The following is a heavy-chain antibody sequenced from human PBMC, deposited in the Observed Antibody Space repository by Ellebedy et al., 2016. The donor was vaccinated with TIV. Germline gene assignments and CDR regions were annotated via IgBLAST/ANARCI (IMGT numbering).Heavy chain of an antibody. J-gene: IGHJ4*02. CDR1: GFTFSTFG. V-gene: IGHV3-30*18. Sequence: GESLKISXVASGFTFSTFGMHWVRQAPGKGLEWVAGISYDGGYKSYAHSVKGHFTISRDNARTTLYLQMNSLRPEDTAVYYCANGLYKASSGAEFDYWGLGTRVTVSS. CDR2: ISYDGGYK. CDR3: ANGLYKASSGAEFDY. D-gene: IGHD3-10*01.